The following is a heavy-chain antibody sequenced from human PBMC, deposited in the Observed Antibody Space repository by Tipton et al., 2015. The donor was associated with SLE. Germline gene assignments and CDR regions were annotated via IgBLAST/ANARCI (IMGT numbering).Heavy chain of an antibody. J-gene: IGHJ6*02. Sequence: TLSLTCTVSGGSISSSSYYWGWIRQPPGKEPEWIGSVYYSGSTYYTPSLKSRVTTSVDTSKNQSSLKLSSVTAADTAVYYCARRGVAAMDVWGQGTTVTVSS. V-gene: IGHV4-39*01. CDR3: ARRGVAAMDV. D-gene: IGHD3-10*01. CDR2: VYYSGST. CDR1: GGSISSSSYY.